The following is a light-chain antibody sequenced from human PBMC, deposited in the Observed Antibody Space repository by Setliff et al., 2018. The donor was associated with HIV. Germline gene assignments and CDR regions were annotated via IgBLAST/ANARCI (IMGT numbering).Light chain of an antibody. CDR2: DVT. Sequence: QSVLTQPASVSGSPGQSITISCTGSNNDIGDYNYVSWYQQHPVHTPKLIIYDVTNRPSGVSARFSASKSGNTASLTISGLQADDEADYYCRSWTCSGTLVFGTGTKVTVL. V-gene: IGLV2-14*03. J-gene: IGLJ1*01. CDR1: NNDIGDYNY. CDR3: RSWTCSGTLV.